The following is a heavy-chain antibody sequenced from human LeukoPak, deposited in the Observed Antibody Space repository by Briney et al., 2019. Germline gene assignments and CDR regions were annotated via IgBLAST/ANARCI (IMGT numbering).Heavy chain of an antibody. V-gene: IGHV5-51*01. CDR1: GYSFTSYW. CDR2: IYPGDSDT. J-gene: IGHJ5*02. Sequence: GESLKISCKGSGYSFTSYWIVWVRQMPGKGLEWMGIIYPGDSDTRYSPSFQGQVTISADTSLSTAYLQWSSLKASDTAMYYCARQQTTYYDFWSGSRHFYNWFDPWGQGTLVTVSS. D-gene: IGHD3-3*01. CDR3: ARQQTTYYDFWSGSRHFYNWFDP.